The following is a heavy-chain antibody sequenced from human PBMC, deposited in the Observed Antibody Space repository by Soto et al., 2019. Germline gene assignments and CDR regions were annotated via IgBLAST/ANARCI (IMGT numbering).Heavy chain of an antibody. CDR3: ARAVCPFDY. Sequence: QVQLVESGGGVVQPGRSLRLSCAASGFTFSTYGMHWVRQAPGTGLEWVAVIWYDGSHQDYADSVKGRFTISRDNSKNTLYLQMNSRRVEDTAVYYCARAVCPFDYWGQGTLVAVSS. V-gene: IGHV3-33*01. CDR1: GFTFSTYG. J-gene: IGHJ4*02. CDR2: IWYDGSHQ. D-gene: IGHD2-8*01.